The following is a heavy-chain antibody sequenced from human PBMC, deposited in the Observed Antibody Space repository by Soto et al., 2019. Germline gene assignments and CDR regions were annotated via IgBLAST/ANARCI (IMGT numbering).Heavy chain of an antibody. D-gene: IGHD5-18*01. CDR1: GGSISSYY. J-gene: IGHJ6*02. V-gene: IGHV4-59*01. Sequence: PSETLSLTCTVSGGSISSYYWSWIRQPPGKGLEWIGYIYYSGSTNYNPSLKSRVTISVDTSKNQFSLKLSSVTAADTAVYYCARCGYSYGYREDYYGMDVWGQGTTVTV. CDR2: IYYSGST. CDR3: ARCGYSYGYREDYYGMDV.